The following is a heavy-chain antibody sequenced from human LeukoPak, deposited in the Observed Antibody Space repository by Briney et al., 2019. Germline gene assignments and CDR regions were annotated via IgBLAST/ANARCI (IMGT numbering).Heavy chain of an antibody. Sequence: GGSLRLSCAASGFTFSNYWMHWVRQAPGKGLVWVSRISSDGITTGYADSVKGRFTISRDNAKSTLYLQMNSLRAEDTAVYYCARDFWSGYSYVDYWGQGTLVTVSS. D-gene: IGHD3-3*01. J-gene: IGHJ4*02. CDR2: ISSDGITT. V-gene: IGHV3-74*01. CDR3: ARDFWSGYSYVDY. CDR1: GFTFSNYW.